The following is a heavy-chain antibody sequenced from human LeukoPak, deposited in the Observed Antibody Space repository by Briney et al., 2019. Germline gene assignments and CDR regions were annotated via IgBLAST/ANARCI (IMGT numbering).Heavy chain of an antibody. D-gene: IGHD5-18*01. CDR2: ISGSEHST. CDR3: AKEARGYSYGDY. Sequence: GGSLRLSCAASGFTFSSYAMSWVRRAPGKGLEWVSAISGSEHSTYYADSVKGRFTISRDNSKNTLYLQMNSLRAEDTAVYYCAKEARGYSYGDYWGQGTLVTVSS. V-gene: IGHV3-23*01. J-gene: IGHJ4*02. CDR1: GFTFSSYA.